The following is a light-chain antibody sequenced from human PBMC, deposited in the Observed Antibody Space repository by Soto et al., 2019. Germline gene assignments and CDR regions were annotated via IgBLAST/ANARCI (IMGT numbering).Light chain of an antibody. CDR2: AAS. CDR1: QGIKNY. J-gene: IGKJ4*01. V-gene: IGKV1-9*01. CDR3: QQLNSYPLT. Sequence: IQLTQSPSSLSASVGDRVTITCRASQGIKNYLAWYQQKPGKAPKFLIYAASILQSGVPSRFSGSGSGTGFTLTISSLQPEDFATYFCQQLNSYPLTFGGGTKVDIK.